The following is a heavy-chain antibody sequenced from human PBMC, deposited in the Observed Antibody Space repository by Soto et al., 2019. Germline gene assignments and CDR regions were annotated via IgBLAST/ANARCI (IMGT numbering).Heavy chain of an antibody. D-gene: IGHD5-12*01. CDR1: GVSIGSGDYY. V-gene: IGHV4-30-4*01. J-gene: IGHJ4*02. Sequence: QVQLQESGPGLVKPSQTLSLTCNVSGVSIGSGDYYWSWIRQPPGKGLEWIGYIYISGTTYYNPSLKSRLTISLDTPRNVFSLKLRSVTAADTAVYYCARVPPPYSFSYDDWGQGTLVTVSS. CDR3: ARVPPPYSFSYDD. CDR2: IYISGTT.